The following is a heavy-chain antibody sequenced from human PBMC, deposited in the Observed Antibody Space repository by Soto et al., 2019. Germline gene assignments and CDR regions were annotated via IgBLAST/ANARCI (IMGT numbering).Heavy chain of an antibody. CDR3: ARTRMIESWIDS. CDR2: VYYTGST. CDR1: GSSISSDY. J-gene: IGHJ4*02. V-gene: IGHV4-59*01. D-gene: IGHD3-16*01. Sequence: SETLSLTCNVSGSSISSDYWSWIRQPPVKGLEWIGYVYYTGSTLYNPSLKSRVTISVDMSKKEFSLRLSSVIAADTAVYYCARTRMIESWIDSWGQGTPVTVSS.